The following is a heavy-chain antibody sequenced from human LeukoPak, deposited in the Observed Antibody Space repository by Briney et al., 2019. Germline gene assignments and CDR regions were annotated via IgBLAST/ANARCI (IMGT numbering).Heavy chain of an antibody. J-gene: IGHJ4*02. V-gene: IGHV3-30*18. D-gene: IGHD5-18*01. CDR2: ISYDGSNK. CDR1: GFTFSSYG. CDR3: AKGDVDTAMVRGY. Sequence: PGGSLRLSCAASGFTFSSYGMHWVRQAPGKGLEGVAVISYDGSNKYYEDSVKGRCTISRDNSKNTLYLQMNSLRAEDTAVYYCAKGDVDTAMVRGYWGQGTLVTVSS.